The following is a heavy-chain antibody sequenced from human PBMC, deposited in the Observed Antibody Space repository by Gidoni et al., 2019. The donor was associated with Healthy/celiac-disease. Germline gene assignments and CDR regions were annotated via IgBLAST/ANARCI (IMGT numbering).Heavy chain of an antibody. Sequence: EVQLVESGGGLIQPGGSLRLSCAASGFPVSSNYMSWVRQAPGKGLEWVSVIYSGGSTYYADSVKGRFTISRDNSKNTLYLQMNSLRAEDTAVYYCARESKGYSYGHFDYWGQGTLVTVSS. D-gene: IGHD5-18*01. CDR1: GFPVSSNY. J-gene: IGHJ4*02. V-gene: IGHV3-53*01. CDR3: ARESKGYSYGHFDY. CDR2: IYSGGST.